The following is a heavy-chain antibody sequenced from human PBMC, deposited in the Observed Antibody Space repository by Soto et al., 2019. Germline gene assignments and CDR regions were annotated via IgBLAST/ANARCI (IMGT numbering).Heavy chain of an antibody. D-gene: IGHD5-18*01. Sequence: PGGSLRLSCAGSGFTFSSYAMHWVRQAPGKGLEWVAVISYDGSNKYYADSVKGRFTISRDNSKNTLYLQMNSLRAEDTAVYYCAREPPYSYGRTEDYYYGMDVWGQGTTVTVSS. CDR1: GFTFSSYA. J-gene: IGHJ6*02. V-gene: IGHV3-30-3*01. CDR3: AREPPYSYGRTEDYYYGMDV. CDR2: ISYDGSNK.